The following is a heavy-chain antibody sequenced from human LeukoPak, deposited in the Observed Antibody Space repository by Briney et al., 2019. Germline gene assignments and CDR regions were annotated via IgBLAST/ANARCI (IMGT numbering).Heavy chain of an antibody. J-gene: IGHJ5*02. Sequence: SETLSLTCAVYGGSFSGYYWSWIRQPPGKGLEWIGYIYYSGSTNYNPSLKSRVTISVDTSKNQFSLKLSSVTAADTAVYHCARTIAARRYNWFDPWGQGTLVTVSS. CDR1: GGSFSGYY. CDR2: IYYSGST. D-gene: IGHD6-6*01. V-gene: IGHV4-59*01. CDR3: ARTIAARRYNWFDP.